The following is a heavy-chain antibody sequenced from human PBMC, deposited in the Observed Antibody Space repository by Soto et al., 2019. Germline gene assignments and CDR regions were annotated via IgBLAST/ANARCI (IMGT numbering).Heavy chain of an antibody. D-gene: IGHD3-10*01. CDR2: ISPSSSFL. J-gene: IGHJ4*02. Sequence: PGGSLRLSCAASGFSFRSYYMNWVRQAPGRGLEWVSSISPSSSFLSYADSVKGRFTISRDNAKNSVNLQMNSLRAEDTAVYYCARVGTDYGSGSPYYSDYWGQGTLVTVS. V-gene: IGHV3-21*06. CDR1: GFSFRSYY. CDR3: ARVGTDYGSGSPYYSDY.